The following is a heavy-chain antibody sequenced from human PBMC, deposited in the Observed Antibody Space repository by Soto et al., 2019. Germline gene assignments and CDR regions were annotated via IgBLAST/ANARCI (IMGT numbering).Heavy chain of an antibody. CDR3: ARDGVAGSLEFDY. D-gene: IGHD6-19*01. Sequence: QVQLQESGPGLVKPSETLSLTCTVSGGSVSSGSYYWSWIRQPPGKGLKWIGYIYSSGSTNYNPSRKSRVTMSVDTSKNQFALKRSSVTAAYTAVYYCARDGVAGSLEFDYWGQGTLVTVSS. CDR1: GGSVSSGSYY. CDR2: IYSSGST. J-gene: IGHJ4*02. V-gene: IGHV4-61*01.